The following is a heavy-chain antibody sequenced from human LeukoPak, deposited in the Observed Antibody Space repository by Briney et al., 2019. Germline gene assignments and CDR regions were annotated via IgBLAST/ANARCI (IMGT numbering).Heavy chain of an antibody. D-gene: IGHD1-26*01. CDR3: AKNGVGGTWGNYDY. CDR1: RFTFSSYG. J-gene: IGHJ4*02. V-gene: IGHV3-23*01. CDR2: ISGSGIST. Sequence: GGSLRLSCAASRFTFSSYGMSWVRQAPGKGLEWVSAISGSGISTYYADSVKGRFTISRDNSRNTVYLLMSSLRAEDTAVYYCAKNGVGGTWGNYDYWGQGTLVTVSS.